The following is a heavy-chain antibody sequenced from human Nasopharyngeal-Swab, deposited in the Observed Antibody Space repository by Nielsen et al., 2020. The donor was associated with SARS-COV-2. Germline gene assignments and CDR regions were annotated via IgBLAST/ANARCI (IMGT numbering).Heavy chain of an antibody. CDR1: GGSIGSGGYY. CDR2: IYYSGST. D-gene: IGHD3-3*01. Sequence: SETLSLTCTVSGGSIGSGGYYWSWIRQHPGKGLEWIGYIYYSGSTYYNPSLKSRVTISVDTSKNQFSLKLSSVAAADTAVYYCARSLYYDFWSGYYTGSQGNYYYYYMDVWGKGTTVTVSS. J-gene: IGHJ6*03. CDR3: ARSLYYDFWSGYYTGSQGNYYYYYMDV. V-gene: IGHV4-31*03.